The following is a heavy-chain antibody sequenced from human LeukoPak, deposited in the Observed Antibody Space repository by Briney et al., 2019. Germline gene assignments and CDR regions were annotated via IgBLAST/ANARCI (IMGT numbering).Heavy chain of an antibody. V-gene: IGHV5-51*01. D-gene: IGHD2-2*01. CDR3: ARQGSTSFYGMDV. J-gene: IGHJ6*02. CDR1: GYSFTSYW. Sequence: GESLKISRKGSGYSFTSYWIGWVRQMPGKGLEWMGIIYPGDSDTRYSPSFQGQVTISADKSIGTAYLQWSSLKASDTAMYYCARQGSTSFYGMDVWGQGTTVTVSS. CDR2: IYPGDSDT.